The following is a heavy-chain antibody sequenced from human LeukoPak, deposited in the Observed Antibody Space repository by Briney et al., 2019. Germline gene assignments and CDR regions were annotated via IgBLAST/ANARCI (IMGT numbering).Heavy chain of an antibody. Sequence: SETLSLTCTVSGGSLRSSGHWWVWIRQPPGKGLEWIGSIQYSGKVYYNPSLKSRVTTSVDTSTDQFSLRLSSATAADTAIYYCARQSGDQSSAWYFDAWGQGTLVTVSS. D-gene: IGHD6-19*01. CDR3: ARQSGDQSSAWYFDA. CDR2: IQYSGKV. V-gene: IGHV4-39*01. J-gene: IGHJ4*02. CDR1: GGSLRSSGHW.